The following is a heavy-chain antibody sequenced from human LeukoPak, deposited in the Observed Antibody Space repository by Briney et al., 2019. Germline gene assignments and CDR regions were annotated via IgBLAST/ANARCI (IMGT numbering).Heavy chain of an antibody. J-gene: IGHJ4*02. CDR2: IKQDGGEK. Sequence: GGSLRLSCAAPGFTFSSYWMNWVRQTPGKGLEWVANIKQDGGEKHYVDSVEGRFTISRDNAKNSLYLQMNSLRAEDTAVYYCARGDWLDYWGQGTPVTVPS. CDR1: GFTFSSYW. CDR3: ARGDWLDY. V-gene: IGHV3-7*01. D-gene: IGHD3/OR15-3a*01.